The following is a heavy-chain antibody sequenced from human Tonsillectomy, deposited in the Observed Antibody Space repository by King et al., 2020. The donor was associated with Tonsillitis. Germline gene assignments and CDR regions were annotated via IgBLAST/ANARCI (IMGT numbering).Heavy chain of an antibody. D-gene: IGHD5-12*01. CDR3: AKDPRATFYYGLDV. CDR2: ISGSGGST. V-gene: IGHV3-23*04. J-gene: IGHJ6*02. Sequence: VQLVESGGGLVQPGGSLRLSCAASGFTFTSYALTWVRQAPGKGLEWVSTISGSGGSTCYADSVKGRFTISRDNSKNTLYLHMNSLRADDTAVYYCAKDPRATFYYGLDVWGQGTTVTVSS. CDR1: GFTFTSYA.